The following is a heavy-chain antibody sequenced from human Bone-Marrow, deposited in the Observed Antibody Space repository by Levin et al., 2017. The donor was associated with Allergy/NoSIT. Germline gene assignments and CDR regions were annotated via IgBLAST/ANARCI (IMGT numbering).Heavy chain of an antibody. CDR3: ARGDYSGSMDV. D-gene: IGHD4-11*01. Sequence: KPGESLKISCAASGFTFSDYYMSWIRQAPGKGLEWVSYISSSGSTIYYADSVKGRFTISRDNAKNSLYLQMNSLRAEDTAVYYCARGDYSGSMDVWGQGTTVTVSS. J-gene: IGHJ6*02. V-gene: IGHV3-11*01. CDR2: ISSSGSTI. CDR1: GFTFSDYY.